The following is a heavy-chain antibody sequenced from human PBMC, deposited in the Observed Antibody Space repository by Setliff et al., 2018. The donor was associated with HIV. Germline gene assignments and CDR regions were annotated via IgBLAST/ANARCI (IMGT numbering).Heavy chain of an antibody. J-gene: IGHJ4*02. CDR2: INPHSGGT. CDR3: ARETENDGFDY. D-gene: IGHD1-1*01. CDR1: GYSFTAYY. V-gene: IGHV1-2*02. Sequence: KVSCKASGYSFTAYYMHWVRQAPGQGLEWMGWINPHSGGTNYAQKFQGRATMTRDTSINTAYMELTRLGSDDTAVYFCARETENDGFDYWGQGTLVTVSS.